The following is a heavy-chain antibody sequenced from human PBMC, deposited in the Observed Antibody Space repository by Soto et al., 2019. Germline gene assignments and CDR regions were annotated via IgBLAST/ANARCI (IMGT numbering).Heavy chain of an antibody. J-gene: IGHJ1*01. Sequence: PGGSLRLACAASGFTFSSYGIHWVRQAPGKGLEWVAVISHDGSKTNYADSVKGRFTISRDNSKNTLYLQMNSLRAEDTAVYYSARDRVDSGYPEXFQHWGQRTLVTVSS. CDR2: ISHDGSKT. D-gene: IGHD3-22*01. CDR1: GFTFSSYG. V-gene: IGHV3-30*03. CDR3: ARDRVDSGYPEXFQH.